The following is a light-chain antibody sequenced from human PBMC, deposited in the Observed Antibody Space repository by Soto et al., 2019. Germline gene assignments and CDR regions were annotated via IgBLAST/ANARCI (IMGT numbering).Light chain of an antibody. J-gene: IGLJ1*01. CDR1: SSDVGDYGY. V-gene: IGLV2-11*01. CDR2: DVT. CDR3: CSYAGSSIFYV. Sequence: QSALTQPRSVSGSPGQSVTITCTGTSSDVGDYGYVSWYQEHPGKAPKLLIYDVTKRPSGVPNRFSGSKSGNTASLTISGLQAEDEADYYCCSYAGSSIFYVFGTGTKATVL.